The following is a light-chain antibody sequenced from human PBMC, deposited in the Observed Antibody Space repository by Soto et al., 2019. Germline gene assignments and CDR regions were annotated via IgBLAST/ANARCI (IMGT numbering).Light chain of an antibody. J-gene: IGKJ1*01. Sequence: EIVLTQSPGTLSLSPGERATLSCRASQSVSSSYLAWYQQKPGQTPKLLINGASSRATGIPDRLSGSGSGTDFTLTISRLEPEDFAVYYCQQYGDSSWTFGQGTKVDIK. V-gene: IGKV3-20*01. CDR3: QQYGDSSWT. CDR1: QSVSSSY. CDR2: GAS.